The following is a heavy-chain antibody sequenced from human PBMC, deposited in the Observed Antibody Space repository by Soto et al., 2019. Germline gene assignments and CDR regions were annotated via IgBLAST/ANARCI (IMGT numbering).Heavy chain of an antibody. CDR1: GFTFSSYD. CDR3: ARVVGYSYGPIYYGMDV. D-gene: IGHD5-18*01. J-gene: IGHJ6*02. CDR2: IGTAGDT. V-gene: IGHV3-13*01. Sequence: GGSLRLSCAASGFTFSSYDMHWVRQATGKGLEWVSAIGTAGDTYYPGSVKGRFTISRENAKNSLYLQMNSLRAEDTAVYYCARVVGYSYGPIYYGMDVWGQGTTVTVSS.